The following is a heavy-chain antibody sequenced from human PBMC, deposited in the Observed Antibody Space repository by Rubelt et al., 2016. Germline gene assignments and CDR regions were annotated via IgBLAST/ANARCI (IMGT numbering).Heavy chain of an antibody. J-gene: IGHJ5*02. V-gene: IGHV4-31*02. CDR1: GGSISSYY. D-gene: IGHD6-13*01. CDR2: IYYSGST. CDR3: ARNTKIARIAAAGTGEFDP. Sequence: SGGSISSYYWSWIRQHPGKGLEWIGYIYYSGSTYYNPSLKSRVTISVDTSKNQFSLKLSSVTAADTAVYYCARNTKIARIAAAGTGEFDPWGQGTLVTVSS.